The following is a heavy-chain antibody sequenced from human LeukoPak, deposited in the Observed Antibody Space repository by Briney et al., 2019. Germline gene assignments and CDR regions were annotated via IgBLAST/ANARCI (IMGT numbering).Heavy chain of an antibody. CDR3: AREIVGAIDY. V-gene: IGHV3-11*06. J-gene: IGHJ4*02. CDR1: GFTFSDYY. D-gene: IGHD1-26*01. Sequence: GGSLRLSCAASGFTFSDYYMSWIRQAPGRGLEWVSYISSSSSYTNYADSVKGRFTISRDNAKNSLYLQMHSLRAEDTAVYYCAREIVGAIDYWGQGTLVTVSS. CDR2: ISSSSSYT.